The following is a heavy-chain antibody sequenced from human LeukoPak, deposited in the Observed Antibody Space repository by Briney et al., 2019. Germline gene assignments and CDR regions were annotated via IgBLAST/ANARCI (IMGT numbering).Heavy chain of an antibody. CDR2: INHSGST. CDR3: ARSRMVEMATNFDLENYFDY. Sequence: SETLSLTCAVYGGSFSGYYWSWIRQPPGKGLEWIGEINHSGSTNYNPPLKRLVTISVDTSKNQFSLKLSSVSAADTAVYYCARSRMVEMATNFDLENYFDYWGQGTLVTVSS. D-gene: IGHD5-24*01. J-gene: IGHJ4*02. CDR1: GGSFSGYY. V-gene: IGHV4-34*01.